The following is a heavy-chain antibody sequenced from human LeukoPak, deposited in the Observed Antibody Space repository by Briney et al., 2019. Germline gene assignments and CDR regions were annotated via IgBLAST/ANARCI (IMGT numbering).Heavy chain of an antibody. Sequence: PSETLSLTCAVFGGPFSGYDWSWVRQTPGKGLEWIGEINDSGRTNYNPSLKSRVTIRLGTSDNQFSLQLTSVTAADTAVYYCARGLYWTSAGMGICFMDVWGTGTTVAASS. CDR2: INDSGRT. CDR1: GGPFSGYD. CDR3: ARGLYWTSAGMGICFMDV. V-gene: IGHV4-34*01. J-gene: IGHJ6*03. D-gene: IGHD1-1*01.